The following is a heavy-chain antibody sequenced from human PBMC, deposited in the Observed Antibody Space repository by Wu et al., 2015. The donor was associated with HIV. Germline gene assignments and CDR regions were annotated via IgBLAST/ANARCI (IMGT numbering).Heavy chain of an antibody. CDR1: GYTFTSYG. J-gene: IGHJ6*04. D-gene: IGHD3-9*01. CDR2: ISAYNGNT. CDR3: ARGPYYDILTPGGLCLDV. Sequence: QVQLVQSGAEVKKPGASVKVSCKASGYTFTSYGISWVRQAPGQGLEWMGWISAYNGNTNYAQKLQGRVTMTTDTSTSTAYMELRSLRSDDTAVYYCARGPYYDILTPGGLCLDVWGKGTTVTVSS. V-gene: IGHV1-18*01.